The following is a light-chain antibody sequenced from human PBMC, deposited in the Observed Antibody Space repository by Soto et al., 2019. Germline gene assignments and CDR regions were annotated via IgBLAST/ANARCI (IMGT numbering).Light chain of an antibody. CDR1: QSISSY. CDR3: HQTYSMPLT. CDR2: AAS. J-gene: IGKJ4*01. V-gene: IGKV1-39*01. Sequence: DIQMTQSPSSLSASVGDRVTITCRASQSISSYLNWYQQKPGKAPKLLIYAASSLQSGVPSRFSGSGSGTEFTLTVSSLQPEDFATYYCHQTYSMPLTFGGGTKVEIK.